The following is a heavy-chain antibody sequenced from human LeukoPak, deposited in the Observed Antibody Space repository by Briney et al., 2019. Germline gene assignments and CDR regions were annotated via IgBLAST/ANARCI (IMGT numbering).Heavy chain of an antibody. D-gene: IGHD1-26*01. Sequence: GGSLRLSCAASGFTFDDYAMHWVRQAPGKGLEWVSGISWNSGSIGYADSVKGRFTISRDNAKNSLYLRMNSLRAEDTALYYCATSAKWELLYYFDYWGQGTLVTVSS. V-gene: IGHV3-9*01. CDR1: GFTFDDYA. J-gene: IGHJ4*02. CDR2: ISWNSGSI. CDR3: ATSAKWELLYYFDY.